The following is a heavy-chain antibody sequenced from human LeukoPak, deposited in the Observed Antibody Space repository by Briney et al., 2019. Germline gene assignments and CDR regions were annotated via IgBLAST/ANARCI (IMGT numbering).Heavy chain of an antibody. D-gene: IGHD3-22*01. V-gene: IGHV3-23*01. CDR3: AKDAPNYYDSSGPFEY. CDR1: GFTFSSDA. J-gene: IGHJ4*02. Sequence: GGPLRLSCAASGFTFSSDAMSWVRQAPGKGLEWVSAISGSGGSTYYADSVKGRFTISRDNSKNTLYLQMNSLRAEDTAVYYCAKDAPNYYDSSGPFEYWGQGTLVTVSS. CDR2: ISGSGGST.